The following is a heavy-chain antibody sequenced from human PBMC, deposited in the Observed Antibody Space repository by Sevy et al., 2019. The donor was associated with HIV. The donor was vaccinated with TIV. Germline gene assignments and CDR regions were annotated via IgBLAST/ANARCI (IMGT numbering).Heavy chain of an antibody. Sequence: ASVKVSCKASGYTFTGYYMHWVRQAPGQGLEWMGRINPNSGGTNYAQKFQGRVTMTRDTSISTAYMELGRLRSDDTAVYYCAREKQLSYYYYGMDVWGQGTTVTVSS. V-gene: IGHV1-2*06. CDR3: AREKQLSYYYYGMDV. J-gene: IGHJ6*02. CDR1: GYTFTGYY. CDR2: INPNSGGT. D-gene: IGHD6-6*01.